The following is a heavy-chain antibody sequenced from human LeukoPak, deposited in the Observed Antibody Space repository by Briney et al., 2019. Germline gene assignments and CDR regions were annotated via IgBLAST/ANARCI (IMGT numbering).Heavy chain of an antibody. CDR2: IYPGDSDT. CDR1: GYSFTSYW. Sequence: GESLKISCKGSGYSFTSYWIGWVRQMPGEGLEWMGIIYPGDSDTRYSPSFQGQVTISADKSISTAYLQWGSLKASDTAMYYCATSFGADTRSGAFDIWGQGTMVTVSS. J-gene: IGHJ3*02. V-gene: IGHV5-51*01. CDR3: ATSFGADTRSGAFDI. D-gene: IGHD3-10*01.